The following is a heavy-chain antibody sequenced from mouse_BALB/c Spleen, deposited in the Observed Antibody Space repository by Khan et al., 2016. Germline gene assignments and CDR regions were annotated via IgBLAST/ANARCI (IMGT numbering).Heavy chain of an antibody. CDR1: GFDFSRYW. CDR3: ARPNDAYSTSWFAY. V-gene: IGHV4-1*02. D-gene: IGHD2-3*01. J-gene: IGHJ3*01. Sequence: EVKLLESGGGLVQPGGSLKLSCAASGFDFSRYWMSWVRQAPGKGLEWIGEINPDSSTINFTPSLKDKFIISRDNAKNTLYLQMSKVRSEDTALYYCARPNDAYSTSWFAYWGQGTLVTVSA. CDR2: INPDSSTI.